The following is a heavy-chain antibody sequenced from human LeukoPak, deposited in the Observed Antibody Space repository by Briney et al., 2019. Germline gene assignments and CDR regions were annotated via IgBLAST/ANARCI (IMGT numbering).Heavy chain of an antibody. V-gene: IGHV5-51*01. Sequence: GEALQISCKGSGYGFTSYWIGWGRRMPRKGGEGMGMIYPGDSDTRYSPSFQAQVTISADKSLSTAYLQWSSLKASDTAMYYCARHGDGYNPFDYWGQGTLVTVSS. J-gene: IGHJ4*02. CDR2: IYPGDSDT. CDR3: ARHGDGYNPFDY. CDR1: GYGFTSYW. D-gene: IGHD5-24*01.